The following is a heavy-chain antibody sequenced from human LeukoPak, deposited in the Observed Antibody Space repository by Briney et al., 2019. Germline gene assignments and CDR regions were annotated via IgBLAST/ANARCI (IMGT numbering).Heavy chain of an antibody. Sequence: GGSLRLSCAASGFTFSSYGMHWVRQAPGKGLEWVAVISYDGSNKYCADSVKGRFTISRDNSKNTLYLQMNSLRAEDTAVYYCAKGTLGYCSGGSCLHEARGIYFQHWGQGTLVTVSS. CDR3: AKGTLGYCSGGSCLHEARGIYFQH. J-gene: IGHJ1*01. D-gene: IGHD2-15*01. CDR1: GFTFSSYG. CDR2: ISYDGSNK. V-gene: IGHV3-30*18.